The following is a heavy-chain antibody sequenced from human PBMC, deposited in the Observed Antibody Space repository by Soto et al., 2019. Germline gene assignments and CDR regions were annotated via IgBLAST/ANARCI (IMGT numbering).Heavy chain of an antibody. Sequence: QVQLQESGPGLVKPSQTLSLTCTVSGDSIRSGAFYWSWIRQHPGKGLEWIGYTYSLGGTHYNPSLGSRASISVDTSKNQFSLNLNSVTAADTAVYYCSRERTTNHFDYWGQGALVTVSS. J-gene: IGHJ4*02. CDR3: SRERTTNHFDY. CDR1: GDSIRSGAFY. CDR2: TYSLGGT. D-gene: IGHD1-1*01. V-gene: IGHV4-31*03.